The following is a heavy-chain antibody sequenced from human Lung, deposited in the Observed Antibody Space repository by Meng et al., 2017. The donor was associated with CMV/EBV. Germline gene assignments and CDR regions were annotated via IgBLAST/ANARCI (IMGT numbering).Heavy chain of an antibody. Sequence: QLEESGPGLVKPSGTLSLTCVVSGGSISSSYWWTWVRQSPGKGLGWIGEMYHSGTTNYNPSLKSRVTISMGKSNNQLSLNLNSVTAADTAVYYCATQESRDGHNPYWGQGTLVTVSS. CDR2: MYHSGTT. V-gene: IGHV4-4*02. D-gene: IGHD5-24*01. CDR3: ATQESRDGHNPY. J-gene: IGHJ4*02. CDR1: GGSISSSYW.